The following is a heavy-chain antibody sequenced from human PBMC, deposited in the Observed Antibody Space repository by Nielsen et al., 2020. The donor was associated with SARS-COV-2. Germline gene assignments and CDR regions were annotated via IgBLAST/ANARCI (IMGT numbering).Heavy chain of an antibody. V-gene: IGHV4-61*08. Sequence: SETLSLTCAVSGGSISSGGYSWSWIRQPPGKGLEWIGYIYYSGSTNYNPSLKSRVTISVDTSKNQFSLKLSSVTAADTAGYYCARGMVRGVINVDAFDIWGQGTMVTVSS. CDR2: IYYSGST. CDR1: GGSISSGGYS. CDR3: ARGMVRGVINVDAFDI. J-gene: IGHJ3*02. D-gene: IGHD3-10*01.